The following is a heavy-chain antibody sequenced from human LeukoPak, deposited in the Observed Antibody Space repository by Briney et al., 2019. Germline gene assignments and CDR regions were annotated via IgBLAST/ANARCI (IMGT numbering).Heavy chain of an antibody. CDR1: GYTFTSYG. CDR3: ARGDGVSFDY. J-gene: IGHJ4*02. Sequence: ASVKVSCKASGYTFTSYGISWVRQAPGQGLEWMGWINPNSGGTNYAQKFQGRVTMTRDTSISTAYMELSRLRSDDTAVYYCARGDGVSFDYWGQGTLVTVSS. D-gene: IGHD3-16*01. V-gene: IGHV1-2*02. CDR2: INPNSGGT.